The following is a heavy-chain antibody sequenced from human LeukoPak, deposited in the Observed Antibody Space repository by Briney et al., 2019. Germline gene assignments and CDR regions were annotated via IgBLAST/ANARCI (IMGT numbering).Heavy chain of an antibody. Sequence: SETLSLTCAVYGGSFSGYYWSWIRQPPGKGLEWIGEINHSGSTNYNPSLKSRVTISVDTSKNQFSLKLSSVTAADTAVYYCARVSPNYGSGSYYHYYGMDVWGQGTTVTVSS. J-gene: IGHJ6*02. D-gene: IGHD3-10*01. CDR2: INHSGST. V-gene: IGHV4-34*01. CDR3: ARVSPNYGSGSYYHYYGMDV. CDR1: GGSFSGYY.